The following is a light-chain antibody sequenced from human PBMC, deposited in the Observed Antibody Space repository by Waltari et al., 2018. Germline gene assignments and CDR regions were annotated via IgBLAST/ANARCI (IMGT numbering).Light chain of an antibody. CDR2: DVT. J-gene: IGLJ2*01. CDR3: CSFTGSYVV. Sequence: QSALTPPRSVSGSPGQSVTISCTGTSSEVGGSNYVSWYQQHPGKVPKVMMYDVTKRPSGVPDRFSGSKSGNTASLTVSGLQTDDEADYYCCSFTGSYVVFGGGTKLTVL. V-gene: IGLV2-11*01. CDR1: SSEVGGSNY.